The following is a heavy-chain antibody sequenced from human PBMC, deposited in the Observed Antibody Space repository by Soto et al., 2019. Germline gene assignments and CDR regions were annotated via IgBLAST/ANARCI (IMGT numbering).Heavy chain of an antibody. J-gene: IGHJ4*02. CDR3: VRDSGNGWKDY. D-gene: IGHD6-19*01. CDR1: GGSISSTNW. CDR2: IDHSGST. Sequence: SETLSLTCAVSGGSISSTNWWNWVRQPPGKGLEWIGEIDHSGSTNYNPSLKSRVTMSVDKPRNQFSLKLSSVTAADTAVYYCVRDSGNGWKDYWGQGTLVTVSS. V-gene: IGHV4-4*02.